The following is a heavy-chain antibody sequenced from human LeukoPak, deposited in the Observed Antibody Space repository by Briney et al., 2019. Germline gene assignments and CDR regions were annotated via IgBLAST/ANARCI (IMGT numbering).Heavy chain of an antibody. CDR3: TRWGYNWNGDY. Sequence: GGSLRLSCAVSGFTFSGSAMHWVRQASGKGLEWVGRIRSKANSYATAYAASVKGRFTISRDDSKNTAYLQMNSLKTEDTAVYYCTRWGYNWNGDYWGQGTLVTVSS. J-gene: IGHJ4*02. D-gene: IGHD1-1*01. V-gene: IGHV3-73*01. CDR2: IRSKANSYAT. CDR1: GFTFSGSA.